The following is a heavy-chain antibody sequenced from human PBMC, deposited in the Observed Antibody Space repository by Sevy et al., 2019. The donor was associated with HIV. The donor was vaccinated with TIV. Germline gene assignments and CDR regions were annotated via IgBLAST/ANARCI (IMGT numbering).Heavy chain of an antibody. Sequence: GGSLRLSCAASGFTFTIYAMTWVRQAPGKGLEWVSGISGSGDTTYYADSVKGRFTISRDNSKNTLYLQMKSLRAEDTAVYYCAKESGKYLGGNIDCWGQGTLVTVSS. V-gene: IGHV3-23*01. CDR3: AKESGKYLGGNIDC. D-gene: IGHD1-26*01. CDR2: ISGSGDTT. CDR1: GFTFTIYA. J-gene: IGHJ4*02.